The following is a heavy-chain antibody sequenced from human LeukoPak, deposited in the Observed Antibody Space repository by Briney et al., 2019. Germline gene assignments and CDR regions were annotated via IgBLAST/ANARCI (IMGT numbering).Heavy chain of an antibody. Sequence: TGGSLRLSCAASGFTFSSYWMSWVRQAPGKGLEWVAVISYDGSNKYYADSVKGRFTISRDNSKNTLYLQMNSLRAEDTAVYYCAKAYGYGDYFDYWGQGTLVTVSS. CDR2: ISYDGSNK. J-gene: IGHJ4*02. D-gene: IGHD4/OR15-4a*01. CDR3: AKAYGYGDYFDY. CDR1: GFTFSSYW. V-gene: IGHV3-30*18.